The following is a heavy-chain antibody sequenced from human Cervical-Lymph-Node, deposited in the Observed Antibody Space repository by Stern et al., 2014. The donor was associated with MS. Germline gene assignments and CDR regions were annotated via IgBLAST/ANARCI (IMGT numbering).Heavy chain of an antibody. CDR3: AGSIVAAEYFQH. J-gene: IGHJ1*01. Sequence: VQLVESEGGVVQPGRSLRLSCVASGFTFNNYGMHWVRQVPGKGLEWVAVIWYDGSKKFYADSVKGRFTISRDDSKSSLYLQMNSLRAEDTGIYYCAGSIVAAEYFQHWGQGTLVTVSS. V-gene: IGHV3-33*01. CDR2: IWYDGSKK. CDR1: GFTFNNYG. D-gene: IGHD3-22*01.